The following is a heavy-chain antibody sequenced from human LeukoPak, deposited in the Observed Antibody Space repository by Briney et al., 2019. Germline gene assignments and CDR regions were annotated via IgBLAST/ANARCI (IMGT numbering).Heavy chain of an antibody. CDR3: TTDPSYGDYAFY. CDR2: ISSSGSTI. Sequence: GGSLRLSCAASGFTFSDYYMSWIRQAPGKGLEWVSYISSSGSTIYYADSVKGRFTISRDNAKNSLYLQMNSLKTEDTAVYYCTTDPSYGDYAFYWGQGTLVTVSS. V-gene: IGHV3-11*01. J-gene: IGHJ4*02. CDR1: GFTFSDYY. D-gene: IGHD4-17*01.